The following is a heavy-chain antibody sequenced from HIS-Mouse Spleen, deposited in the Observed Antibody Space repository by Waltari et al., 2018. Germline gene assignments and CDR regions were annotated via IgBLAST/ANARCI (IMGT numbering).Heavy chain of an antibody. V-gene: IGHV4-39*01. CDR3: ARHDRAVDDY. D-gene: IGHD6-19*01. CDR2: IYYSGST. Sequence: QLQLQESGPGLVKPSETLSLTCTVSGRSISSSSYYWGWIRQPPGKGLEWIGRIYYSGSTYYNPSLKSRVTISVDTSKNQFSLKLSSVTAADTAVYYCARHDRAVDDYWGQGTLVTVSS. J-gene: IGHJ4*02. CDR1: GRSISSSSYY.